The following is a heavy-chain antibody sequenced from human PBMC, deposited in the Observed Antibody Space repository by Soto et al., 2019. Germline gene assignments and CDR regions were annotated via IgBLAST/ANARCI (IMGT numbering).Heavy chain of an antibody. J-gene: IGHJ6*02. V-gene: IGHV4-34*01. D-gene: IGHD2-2*01. CDR2: INHSGST. Sequence: SETLSLTCAIYGGSFSNYYWNWIRQPPGKGLEWIGEINHSGSTNYNPSLKSRVTISVDTSKNQFSLKLSSVTAADTAVYYCARGRAVVVPAAIGVGERDYYYYGMDVWGQGTTVTVSS. CDR3: ARGRAVVVPAAIGVGERDYYYYGMDV. CDR1: GGSFSNYY.